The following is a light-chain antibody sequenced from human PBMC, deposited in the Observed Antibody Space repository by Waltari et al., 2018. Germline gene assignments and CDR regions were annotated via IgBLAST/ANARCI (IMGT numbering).Light chain of an antibody. Sequence: ETLMTQSPATLSVSPGERVTLSCRASQSVTTNLAWYQQKPGQAPRLLIYRASTRATGVPARFSGSGSGTEFTLTNNALQSEDFAVYYCHQYNNWPPNTFGQGTLLEIK. CDR2: RAS. CDR1: QSVTTN. CDR3: HQYNNWPPNT. V-gene: IGKV3-15*01. J-gene: IGKJ2*01.